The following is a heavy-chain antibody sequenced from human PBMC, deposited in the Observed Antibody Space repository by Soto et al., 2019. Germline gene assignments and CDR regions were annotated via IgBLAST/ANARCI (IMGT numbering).Heavy chain of an antibody. Sequence: GGSLRLSCAASGFTFSSNSINWVRQAPGKGLEWVSSISGSSSYIYYADSVKGRFTISRDNAKNSLYLQMNSLRAEDTAVYYCARDVGDYYYGMDVWGQGTTVTVSS. CDR3: ARDVGDYYYGMDV. CDR2: ISGSSSYI. V-gene: IGHV3-21*01. D-gene: IGHD3-10*01. CDR1: GFTFSSNS. J-gene: IGHJ6*02.